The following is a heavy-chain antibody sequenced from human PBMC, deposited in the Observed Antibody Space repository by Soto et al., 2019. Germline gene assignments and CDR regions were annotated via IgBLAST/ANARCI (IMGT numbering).Heavy chain of an antibody. V-gene: IGHV4-59*08. Sequence: QVQLQESGPGLVKPSETLSLTCTVSAASITSFYWSWIRQPPGKGLEWIGYIYHTGSTNYNPSLKSRVTISVDTSKNQFSLKLTSVTAADTAVYYCATGGYCSGGSCYSRWGQGTLVTVSS. CDR3: ATGGYCSGGSCYSR. D-gene: IGHD2-15*01. J-gene: IGHJ4*02. CDR2: IYHTGST. CDR1: AASITSFY.